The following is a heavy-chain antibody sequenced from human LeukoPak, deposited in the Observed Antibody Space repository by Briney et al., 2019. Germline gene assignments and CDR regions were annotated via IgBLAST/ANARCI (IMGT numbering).Heavy chain of an antibody. CDR2: ISYDGSNK. CDR1: GFTFSSYA. J-gene: IGHJ4*02. D-gene: IGHD3-22*01. CDR3: SREGSYYDSSGYYYNSIDY. Sequence: GGSLRLPCAASGFTFSSYAMHWVRQAPGKGLEWVAVISYDGSNKYYADSVKGRFTISRDNSKNTLYLQMNSLRAEDTAVYYCSREGSYYDSSGYYYNSIDYWGQGTLVTVSS. V-gene: IGHV3-30-3*01.